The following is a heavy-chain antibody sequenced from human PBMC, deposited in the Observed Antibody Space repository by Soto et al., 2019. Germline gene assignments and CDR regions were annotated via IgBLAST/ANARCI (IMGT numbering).Heavy chain of an antibody. Sequence: PGGSLRLSCAASGFTFSSYGMHWVRQAPGKGLEWVAVISYAGSNKYYADSVKGRFTISRDNSKNTLYLQMNSLRAEDTAEYYCAKSEPRLWFGERYYYYGMDVWGQGTTVTVSS. CDR3: AKSEPRLWFGERYYYYGMDV. CDR2: ISYAGSNK. V-gene: IGHV3-30*18. J-gene: IGHJ6*02. D-gene: IGHD3-10*01. CDR1: GFTFSSYG.